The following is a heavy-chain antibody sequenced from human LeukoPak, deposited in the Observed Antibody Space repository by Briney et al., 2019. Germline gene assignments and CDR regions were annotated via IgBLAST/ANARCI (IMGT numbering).Heavy chain of an antibody. Sequence: ASVKVSCKASVYTFSAYYMHWVRQAPGQGLEWMGWINPNSGGTNYAQKFQGRVTMTRDTSISTAYMELSRLRSDDRAVYYCARGYPLSTTAAGTYFQHWGQGTLVTVSS. J-gene: IGHJ1*01. CDR2: INPNSGGT. CDR3: ARGYPLSTTAAGTYFQH. CDR1: VYTFSAYY. V-gene: IGHV1-2*02. D-gene: IGHD6-13*01.